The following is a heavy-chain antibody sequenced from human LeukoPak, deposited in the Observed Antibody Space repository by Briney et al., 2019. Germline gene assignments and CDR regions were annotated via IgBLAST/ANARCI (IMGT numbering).Heavy chain of an antibody. CDR1: GFTFNNYW. CDR3: ARDPARWTAVAGYYYYYGMDV. D-gene: IGHD6-19*01. J-gene: IGHJ6*02. Sequence: QPGGSLRLSCAASGFTFNNYWMHWVRQAPGKGLVWVSRINSDGSSTSYADSVRGRFTISRDNAKNTLYLQMNSLRAEDTAEYYCARDPARWTAVAGYYYYYGMDVWGQGTTVTVSS. V-gene: IGHV3-74*01. CDR2: INSDGSST.